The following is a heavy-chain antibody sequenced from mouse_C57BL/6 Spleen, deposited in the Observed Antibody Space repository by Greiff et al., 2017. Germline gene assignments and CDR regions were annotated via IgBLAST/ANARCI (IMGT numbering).Heavy chain of an antibody. CDR1: GYTFTSYW. V-gene: IGHV1-64*01. CDR3: ARRDYGNYRSYAMDY. CDR2: IHPNSGST. D-gene: IGHD2-1*01. J-gene: IGHJ4*01. Sequence: QVQLKQPGAELVKPGASVKLSCKASGYTFTSYWMHWVKQRPGQGLEWIGMIHPNSGSTNYNEKFKSKATLTVDKSSSTAYMQLSSLTSEDSAVYYCARRDYGNYRSYAMDYWGQGTSVTVSS.